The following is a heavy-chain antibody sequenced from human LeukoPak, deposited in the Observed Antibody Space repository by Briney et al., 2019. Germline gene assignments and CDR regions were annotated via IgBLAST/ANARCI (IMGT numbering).Heavy chain of an antibody. J-gene: IGHJ4*02. V-gene: IGHV4-59*08. CDR1: GDSISTYY. Sequence: SEALSLTCTVSGDSISTYYWSWIRQPPGKELEWIGYIYFSGTTKYSPSLKSRVTISVDTSKDQFSLSLSSVTAADTAVYYCARHGPLYDIWSAQFYFDSWGQGTLVTVSS. D-gene: IGHD3-3*01. CDR2: IYFSGTT. CDR3: ARHGPLYDIWSAQFYFDS.